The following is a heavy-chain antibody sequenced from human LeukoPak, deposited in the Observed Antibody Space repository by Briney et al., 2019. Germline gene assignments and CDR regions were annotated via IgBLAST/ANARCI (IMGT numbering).Heavy chain of an antibody. CDR1: GGTFSSYA. V-gene: IGHV1-8*02. D-gene: IGHD4-17*01. Sequence: ASVKVSCKASGGTFSSYAINWVRQATGQGLEWMGWMNPNSGNTGYAQKFQGRVTMTRNTSISTAYMELSSLRSEDTAVYYCAREIPLRGDYDYWGQGTLVTVSS. CDR3: AREIPLRGDYDY. CDR2: MNPNSGNT. J-gene: IGHJ4*02.